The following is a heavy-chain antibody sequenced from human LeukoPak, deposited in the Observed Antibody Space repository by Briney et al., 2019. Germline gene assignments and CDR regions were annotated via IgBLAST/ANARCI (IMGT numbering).Heavy chain of an antibody. CDR2: IYTSGST. V-gene: IGHV4-4*09. CDR1: GGSISSYY. Sequence: SETLSLTCTVSGGSISSYYWSWVRQPPGKGLEWIGYIYTSGSTNYNPSLKSRVTISVDTSKNQFSLKLSSVTAADTAVYYCARHRVAMVQYNWFDPWGQGTLGTVSA. J-gene: IGHJ5*02. CDR3: ARHRVAMVQYNWFDP. D-gene: IGHD3-10*01.